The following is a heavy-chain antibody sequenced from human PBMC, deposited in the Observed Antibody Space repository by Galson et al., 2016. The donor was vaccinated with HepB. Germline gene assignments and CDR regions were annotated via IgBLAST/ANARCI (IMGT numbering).Heavy chain of an antibody. Sequence: SLRLSCAASGFTFSSYSMNWVRQAPGKGLEWVPYIRSSSSTIYYADSVKGRFTISRDNAKNSLYLQMNSLRDEDTAVYYCAGDRVSGDFWSGYYTGIGMDVWGQGATATVSS. CDR1: GFTFSSYS. CDR3: AGDRVSGDFWSGYYTGIGMDV. V-gene: IGHV3-48*02. J-gene: IGHJ6*02. D-gene: IGHD3-3*01. CDR2: IRSSSSTI.